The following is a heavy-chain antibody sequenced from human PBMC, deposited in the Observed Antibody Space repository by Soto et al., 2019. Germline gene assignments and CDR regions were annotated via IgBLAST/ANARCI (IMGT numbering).Heavy chain of an antibody. CDR1: GGSISSGGYS. CDR3: ARDLTPAYYYDSSGYYDY. J-gene: IGHJ4*02. V-gene: IGHV3-7*01. Sequence: ETLSLTCAVSGGSISSGGYSWSWVRQAPGKGLEWVANIKQDGSEKYYVDSVKGRFTISRDNAKNSLYLQMNSLRAEDTAVYYCARDLTPAYYYDSSGYYDYWGQGTLVTVSS. CDR2: IKQDGSEK. D-gene: IGHD3-22*01.